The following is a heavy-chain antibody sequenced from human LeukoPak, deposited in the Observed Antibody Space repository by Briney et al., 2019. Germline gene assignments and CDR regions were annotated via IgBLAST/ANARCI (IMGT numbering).Heavy chain of an antibody. Sequence: APVKVSCKASGYTFTSYYMHWVRQAPGQGLEWMGITNPSGGSTSYAQKFQGRVTMTRDTSTSTVYMELSSLRSEDTAVYYCARDRGLSSSWFNYYYYYGMDVWGQGTTVTVSS. CDR3: ARDRGLSSSWFNYYYYYGMDV. CDR1: GYTFTSYY. J-gene: IGHJ6*02. D-gene: IGHD6-13*01. V-gene: IGHV1-46*01. CDR2: TNPSGGST.